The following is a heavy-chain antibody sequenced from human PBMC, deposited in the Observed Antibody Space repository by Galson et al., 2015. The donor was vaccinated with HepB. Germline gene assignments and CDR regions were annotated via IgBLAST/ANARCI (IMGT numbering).Heavy chain of an antibody. J-gene: IGHJ6*02. V-gene: IGHV5-51*03. D-gene: IGHD1-1*01. CDR1: GYNFTTYW. CDR3: PRRHATTTDSGMYV. Sequence: QSGAEVQKPGESLKISCKSSGYNFTTYWIGWVRQMPGKGLEWMGIIFPADSDTRYSPSFQGQVTISADKSISTAYLQWISLRASHSAMCSWPRRHATTTDSGMYVWGQGTTVTVSS. CDR2: IFPADSDT.